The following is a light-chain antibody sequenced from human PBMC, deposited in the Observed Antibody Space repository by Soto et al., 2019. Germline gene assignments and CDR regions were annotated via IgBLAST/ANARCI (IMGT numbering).Light chain of an antibody. J-gene: IGLJ1*01. Sequence: QSVLTQPPSASGSPGQSVTISCTGTSSDVGGYNYVSWYQQHPGRAPKLMIYEVSKRPSGVPDRFSGSKSGNTASLTVSGLQTEEEVDYSCSSYAGSNNQVFGTGTKVTVL. CDR2: EVS. CDR1: SSDVGGYNY. CDR3: SSYAGSNNQV. V-gene: IGLV2-8*01.